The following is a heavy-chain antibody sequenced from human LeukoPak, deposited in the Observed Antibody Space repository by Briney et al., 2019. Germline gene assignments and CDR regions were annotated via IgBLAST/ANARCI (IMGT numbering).Heavy chain of an antibody. V-gene: IGHV3-7*03. Sequence: GGSLRLSCAASGFTFSSYWMSWVRQAPGKGLEWVANIKQDGSEKYYVDSVKGRFTISRDNAKNTLFVQMNSLRAEDTAAYYCVKCSLAAADTAWFDPWGQGTLVTVSS. CDR1: GFTFSSYW. D-gene: IGHD6-13*01. CDR3: VKCSLAAADTAWFDP. J-gene: IGHJ5*02. CDR2: IKQDGSEK.